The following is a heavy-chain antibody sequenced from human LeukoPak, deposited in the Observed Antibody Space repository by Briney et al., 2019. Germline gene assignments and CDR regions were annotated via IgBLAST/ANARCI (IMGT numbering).Heavy chain of an antibody. J-gene: IGHJ4*02. CDR3: AHLIVVATFDY. Sequence: SGPTLVKPTQTLTLTCTFSGFSLSTRGLGVGWIRQPQGKALEWLALIYWNDDKRYSPSLKSRLTITKDTSKNQVVLTMTNMDPVDTATYFCAHLIVVATFDYWGQGTLVTVSS. V-gene: IGHV2-5*01. D-gene: IGHD3-22*01. CDR1: GFSLSTRGLG. CDR2: IYWNDDK.